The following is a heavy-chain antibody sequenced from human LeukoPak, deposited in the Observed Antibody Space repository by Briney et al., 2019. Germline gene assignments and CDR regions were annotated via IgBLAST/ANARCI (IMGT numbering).Heavy chain of an antibody. D-gene: IGHD4-17*01. V-gene: IGHV1-69*05. CDR3: ARGVYGDYSSWFDP. Sequence: ASVKVSCKASGGTFSSYAISWVRQAPGQGLEWMGGIIPIFGTANYAQKFQGRVTITTDESTSTAYMELSSLRSEDTAVYYCARGVYGDYSSWFDPWGQGTLVTVSS. CDR2: IIPIFGTA. CDR1: GGTFSSYA. J-gene: IGHJ5*02.